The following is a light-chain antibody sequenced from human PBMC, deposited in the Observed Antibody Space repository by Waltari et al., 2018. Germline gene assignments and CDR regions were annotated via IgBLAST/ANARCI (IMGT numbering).Light chain of an antibody. CDR3: QQAKQFPLT. CDR2: ATF. Sequence: DIQMTQSPSFVSASVGDRVTITCRASQDIVTWLAWYQQKPGQAPTPLIYATFILQTGVPARVSGSGSGTDFTLTISGLQPEDSANYYCQQAKQFPLTFGGGTHVEIK. CDR1: QDIVTW. V-gene: IGKV1-12*01. J-gene: IGKJ4*01.